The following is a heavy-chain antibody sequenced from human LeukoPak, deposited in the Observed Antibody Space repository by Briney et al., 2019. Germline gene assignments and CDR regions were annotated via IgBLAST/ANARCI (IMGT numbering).Heavy chain of an antibody. Sequence: GGSLRLSCAASGFTFSSYWMNWVRQAPGKGLEWVANIKQDGTVKYYVDSVKGRFTISRDNAKNSLYLQMDSPRAEDTAVYYCARDYYASGGFDYWGQGTLVTVSS. CDR1: GFTFSSYW. J-gene: IGHJ4*02. CDR3: ARDYYASGGFDY. V-gene: IGHV3-7*01. D-gene: IGHD3-10*01. CDR2: IKQDGTVK.